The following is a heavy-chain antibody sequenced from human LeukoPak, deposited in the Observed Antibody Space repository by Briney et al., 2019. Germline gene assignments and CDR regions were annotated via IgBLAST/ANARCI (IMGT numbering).Heavy chain of an antibody. CDR1: GYTFTSYA. CDR3: ARALLWFGESYNFDY. CDR2: INTNTGNP. V-gene: IGHV7-4-1*02. D-gene: IGHD3-10*01. J-gene: IGHJ4*02. Sequence: APVKVSCKASGYTFTSYAMNWVRQAPGQGLEWMGWINTNTGNPTYAQGFTGRFVFSLDTSVSTAYLQISSLKAEDTAVYYCARALLWFGESYNFDYWGQGTLVTVSS.